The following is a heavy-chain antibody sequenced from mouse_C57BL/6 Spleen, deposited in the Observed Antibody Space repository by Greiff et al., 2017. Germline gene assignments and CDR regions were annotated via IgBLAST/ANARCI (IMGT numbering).Heavy chain of an antibody. J-gene: IGHJ1*03. Sequence: DVHLVESGGGLVKPGGSLKLSCAASGFTFSDYGMHWVRQAPEKGLEWVAYISSGSSTIYYADTVKGRFTISRDNAKNTLFLQMTSLRSEDTAMYYCARANWYWYFDVWGTGTTVTVSS. CDR3: ARANWYWYFDV. V-gene: IGHV5-17*01. D-gene: IGHD4-1*02. CDR1: GFTFSDYG. CDR2: ISSGSSTI.